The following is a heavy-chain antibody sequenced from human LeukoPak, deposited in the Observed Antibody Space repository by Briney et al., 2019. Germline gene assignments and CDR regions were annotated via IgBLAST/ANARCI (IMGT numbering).Heavy chain of an antibody. CDR1: GFTFSSYA. J-gene: IGHJ4*02. CDR3: ARDDGYDY. D-gene: IGHD5-24*01. CDR2: ISYDGSNK. Sequence: QPGGSLRLSCAASGFTFSSYAMHWVGQAPGKGLEWVAVISYDGSNKYYADSVKGRFTISRDNSKNTLYLQMNSLRAEDTAVYYCARDDGYDYWGQGTLVTVSS. V-gene: IGHV3-30*01.